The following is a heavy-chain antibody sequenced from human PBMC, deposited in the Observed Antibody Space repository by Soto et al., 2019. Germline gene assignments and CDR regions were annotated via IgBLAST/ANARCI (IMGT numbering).Heavy chain of an antibody. CDR1: GGSISSGGYS. D-gene: IGHD4-17*01. V-gene: IGHV4-30-2*01. CDR2: IYHSGST. CDR3: ARCSVTSVGWVFDI. J-gene: IGHJ3*02. Sequence: SETLSLTCAVSGGSISSGGYSWSWIRQPPWKALEWIGYIYHSGSTYYNPSLKSRVTISVDRSKNQFSLKLSSVTAADPAVYYCARCSVTSVGWVFDICGQGXMVIV.